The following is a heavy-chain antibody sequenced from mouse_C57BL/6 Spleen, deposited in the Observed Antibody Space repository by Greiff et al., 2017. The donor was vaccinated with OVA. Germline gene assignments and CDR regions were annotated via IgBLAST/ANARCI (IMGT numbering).Heavy chain of an antibody. V-gene: IGHV2-2*01. D-gene: IGHD2-4*01. CDR2: IWSGGST. CDR3: ARNGDYDFDD. Sequence: VKLQESGPGLVQPSQSLSITCTVSGFSLTSYGVHWVRQSPGKGLEWLGVIWSGGSTDDNAAFISSLSISKDNSKGPVFFKMNSLQADDTAIYYCARNGDYDFDDWGQGTTLTVSS. CDR1: GFSLTSYG. J-gene: IGHJ2*01.